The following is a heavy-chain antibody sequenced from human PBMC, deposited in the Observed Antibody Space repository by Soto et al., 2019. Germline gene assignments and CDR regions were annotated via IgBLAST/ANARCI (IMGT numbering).Heavy chain of an antibody. J-gene: IGHJ5*02. CDR1: GGSISSGGYY. CDR3: ARSVFP. CDR2: FYYSGST. Sequence: SETLSLTCTVSGGSISSGGYYWNWIRQHPGKGLEWIGYFYYSGSTYYNPSLKSRVTISVDKYKNPFSLKLSSVTAADTAVYYCARSVFPWGQGTMVTVSS. V-gene: IGHV4-31*03.